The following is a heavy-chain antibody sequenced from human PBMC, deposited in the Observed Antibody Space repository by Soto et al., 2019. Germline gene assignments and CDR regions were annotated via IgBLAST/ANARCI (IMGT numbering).Heavy chain of an antibody. CDR2: ISSSSSTI. CDR1: GFTFSSYS. V-gene: IGHV3-48*02. CDR3: AREQCGGDCYYPLYGMDV. J-gene: IGHJ6*02. Sequence: VQLVESGGGLVKPGGSLRLSCAASGFTFSSYSMNWVRQAPGKGLEWVSYISSSSSTIYYADSVKGRFTISRDNAKNSLYLQMNSLRDEDTAVYYCAREQCGGDCYYPLYGMDVWGQGTTVTVSS. D-gene: IGHD2-21*02.